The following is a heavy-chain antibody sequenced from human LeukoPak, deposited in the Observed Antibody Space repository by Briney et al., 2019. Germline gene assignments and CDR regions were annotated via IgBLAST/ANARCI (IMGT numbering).Heavy chain of an antibody. CDR2: INHSGST. D-gene: IGHD4-11*01. V-gene: IGHV4-34*01. Sequence: TSETLSLTCAVYGGSFSSYYWSWIRQPPGKGLEWIGEINHSGSTNYNPSLKSRVTISVDTSKNQFSLKLSSVTAADTAVYYCARHQLYSNYAVYYYYYMDVWGKGTTVTVSS. J-gene: IGHJ6*03. CDR1: GGSFSSYY. CDR3: ARHQLYSNYAVYYYYYMDV.